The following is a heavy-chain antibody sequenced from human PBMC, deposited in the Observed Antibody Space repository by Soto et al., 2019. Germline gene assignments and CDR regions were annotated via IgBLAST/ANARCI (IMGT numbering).Heavy chain of an antibody. CDR1: GYTFTSYA. D-gene: IGHD6-19*01. CDR2: INAGNGNT. V-gene: IGHV1-3*01. CDR3: ARQLFPPRIAVAVV. Sequence: QVQLVQSGAEVKKTGASEKVSCKASGYTFTSYAMHWVRQAPGQRLEWMGWINAGNGNTKYSQKFQGRVTITRDTSASTAYMELSSLRSEDTAVYYCARQLFPPRIAVAVVWSQGTLVTVSS. J-gene: IGHJ4*02.